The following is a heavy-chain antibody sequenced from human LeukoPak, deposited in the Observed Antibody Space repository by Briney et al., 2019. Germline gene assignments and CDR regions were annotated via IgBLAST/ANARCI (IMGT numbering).Heavy chain of an antibody. V-gene: IGHV1-2*02. CDR1: GYTFTGYY. J-gene: IGHJ4*02. CDR3: ARGLSRWRWGTDFDY. D-gene: IGHD3-16*01. Sequence: ASVKVSCKASGYTFTGYYMHWVRQAPGQGLEWMGWINPNSGGTNYAQKFQGRVTMTRDTYISTANIDLSMLRSDDTGGYYGARGLSRWRWGTDFDYWGQGTLVTVSS. CDR2: INPNSGGT.